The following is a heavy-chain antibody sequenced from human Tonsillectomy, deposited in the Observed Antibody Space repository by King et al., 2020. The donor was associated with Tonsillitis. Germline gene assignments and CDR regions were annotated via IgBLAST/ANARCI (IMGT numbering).Heavy chain of an antibody. V-gene: IGHV4-34*01. Sequence: HVQLQQWGAGLLKPSETLSLTCAVYGVSFNDNYWSWIRQPPGKELEWIGEISDSGNSRYNPSLGSRVTISLDTPRNQFFLRLTSVTAADTAMYYCAKMSARSGLNSFSYIDVWGKGTTVTVSS. CDR3: AKMSARSGLNSFSYIDV. D-gene: IGHD3-3*01. CDR2: ISDSGNS. CDR1: GVSFNDNY. J-gene: IGHJ6*03.